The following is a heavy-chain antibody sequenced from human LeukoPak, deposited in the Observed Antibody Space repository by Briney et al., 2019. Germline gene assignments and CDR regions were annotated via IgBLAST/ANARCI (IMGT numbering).Heavy chain of an antibody. D-gene: IGHD2-2*01. J-gene: IGHJ4*02. V-gene: IGHV3-23*01. CDR1: GFTVSSNY. CDR2: INPSGGTT. CDR3: AKALRASSYDY. Sequence: PGGSLRLSCAASGFTVSSNYMSWVRQAPGKGLEWVSDINPSGGTTYYADSVKGRFTISRDNSKDTLYLQMNSLRAEDTAVYYCAKALRASSYDYWGQGTLVTVSS.